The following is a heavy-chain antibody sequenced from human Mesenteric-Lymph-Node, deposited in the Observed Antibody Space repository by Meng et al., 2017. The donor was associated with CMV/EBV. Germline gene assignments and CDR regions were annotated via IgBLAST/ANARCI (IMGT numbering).Heavy chain of an antibody. CDR2: TIPILGTS. CDR3: ARHNSSSSTPYYYYGMDV. J-gene: IGHJ6*02. CDR1: GGTFSSYG. D-gene: IGHD6-6*01. V-gene: IGHV1-69*10. Sequence: SVKVSCKVSGGTFSSYGVSWVRQAPGQGLEWVGGTIPILGTSHYAQHFQGRVTITADKSTSTAYMELSSLRSDDTAVYYCARHNSSSSTPYYYYGMDVWGQGTTVTVSS.